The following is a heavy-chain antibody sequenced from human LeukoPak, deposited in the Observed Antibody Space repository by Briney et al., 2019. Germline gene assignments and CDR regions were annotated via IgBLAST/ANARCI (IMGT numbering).Heavy chain of an antibody. J-gene: IGHJ4*02. CDR1: GGSISSYY. V-gene: IGHV4-59*08. D-gene: IGHD3-10*01. CDR3: ARVGGEEDYGSGSPFDY. CDR2: IYYSGST. Sequence: SETLSLTCTVSGGSISSYYWSWIRQPPGKGLEWIGYIYYSGSTNYNPSLKSRVTISVDTSKNQFPLKLSSVTAADTAVYYCARVGGEEDYGSGSPFDYWGQGTLVTVSS.